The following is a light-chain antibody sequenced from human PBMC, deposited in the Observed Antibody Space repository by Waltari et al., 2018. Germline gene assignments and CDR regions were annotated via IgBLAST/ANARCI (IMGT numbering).Light chain of an antibody. CDR3: CSYAVSNTLL. CDR1: SSDVGTYKY. Sequence: QSALTQPRSVSGSPGQSVTISCTGTSSDVGTYKYVSWNQQHPGQAPKLLIFDVSKRPSGVPDRFSGSKSGDTASLTISGLQAEDEADYYCCSYAVSNTLLFGGGTKLTVL. CDR2: DVS. V-gene: IGLV2-11*01. J-gene: IGLJ3*02.